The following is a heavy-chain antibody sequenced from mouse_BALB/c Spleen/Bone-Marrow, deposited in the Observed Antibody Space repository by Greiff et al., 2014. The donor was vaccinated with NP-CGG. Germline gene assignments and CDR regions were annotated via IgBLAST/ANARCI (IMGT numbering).Heavy chain of an antibody. CDR2: IDPANGDT. D-gene: IGHD1-1*01. CDR3: TKPSFYYGSSYWYFDV. V-gene: IGHV14-3*02. Sequence: EVKLQESGAELAKPGASVKLSCTASGFNIKDTYMHWVKQRPEQGLEWIGRIDPANGDTKYDPKFQGKATITADTSSNTAYLQLSSLTSEDTAVYYCTKPSFYYGSSYWYFDVWGAGTTVTVSS. CDR1: GFNIKDTY. J-gene: IGHJ1*01.